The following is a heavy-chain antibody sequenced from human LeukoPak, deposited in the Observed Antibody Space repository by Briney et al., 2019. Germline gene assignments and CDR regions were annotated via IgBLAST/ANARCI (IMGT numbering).Heavy chain of an antibody. D-gene: IGHD1-26*01. CDR1: GFTFSSYA. CDR2: ISGSGGTT. J-gene: IGHJ6*02. Sequence: GGSLRLSCVTSGFTFSSYAMSWVRQAPGKGLEWVSVISGSGGTTYYADSVKGRFTISRDNSKSTLYLQMSSLRAEDTAVYYCAKDTSGSTSYSYHYGMDVWGQGTTVTVSS. V-gene: IGHV3-23*01. CDR3: AKDTSGSTSYSYHYGMDV.